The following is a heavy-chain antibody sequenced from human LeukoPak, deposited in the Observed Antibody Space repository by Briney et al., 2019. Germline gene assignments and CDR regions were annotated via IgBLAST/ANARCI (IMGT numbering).Heavy chain of an antibody. CDR3: ARRLSPEHDYVWGSYRYYFDY. J-gene: IGHJ4*02. D-gene: IGHD3-16*02. CDR2: IYPGDSDT. V-gene: IGHV5-51*01. Sequence: GESLKISCKGSGYRFTSYWIGWVRQMPGKGLEWMGIIYPGDSDTRYSPSFQGQVTISADKSISTAYLQWSSLKASDTAMYYCARRLSPEHDYVWGSYRYYFDYWGQGTLVTVSS. CDR1: GYRFTSYW.